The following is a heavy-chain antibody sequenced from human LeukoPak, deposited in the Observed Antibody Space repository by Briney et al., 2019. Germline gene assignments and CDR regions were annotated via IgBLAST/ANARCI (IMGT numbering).Heavy chain of an antibody. CDR3: AEDQMGITMVREARDYFDY. CDR1: GFTFSSYA. Sequence: GGSLRLSCAVSGFTFSSYAMSWVRQAPGKGLEWVSGISGSAMSTYYADSVKGRFTISRDNSKNTLYLQMNSLRVEDTAVYYCAEDQMGITMVREARDYFDYWGQGSLVTVSS. V-gene: IGHV3-23*01. CDR2: ISGSAMST. D-gene: IGHD3-10*01. J-gene: IGHJ4*02.